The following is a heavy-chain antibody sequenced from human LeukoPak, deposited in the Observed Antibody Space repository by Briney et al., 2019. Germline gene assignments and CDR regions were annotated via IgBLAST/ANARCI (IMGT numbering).Heavy chain of an antibody. J-gene: IGHJ4*02. Sequence: SGTLSLTCAVSRDSVSNNTWWSWVRQPPGKGLEWIGEIYHTGFTRYNPSLESRVTMSVDKSKNQFSLSLSSVTAADTAVYYCATDRPHTASYYAYWGQGTLVTVSA. CDR3: ATDRPHTASYYAY. V-gene: IGHV4-4*02. D-gene: IGHD2-21*01. CDR2: IYHTGFT. CDR1: RDSVSNNTW.